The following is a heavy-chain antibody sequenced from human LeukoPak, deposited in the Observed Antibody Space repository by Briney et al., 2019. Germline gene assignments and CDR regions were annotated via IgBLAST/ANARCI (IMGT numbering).Heavy chain of an antibody. CDR3: AKQGSIATRPDYFDY. CDR1: GFTFSSLG. D-gene: IGHD6-6*01. Sequence: GGSLRLSCVASGFTFSSLGMHWVRQAPGKGLEWVAFIRYDGSNEYYADSVKGRFTISRDNSKNTVYLQMNSLRAEETAVYYCAKQGSIATRPDYFDYWGQGTLVTVSS. V-gene: IGHV3-30*02. CDR2: IRYDGSNE. J-gene: IGHJ4*02.